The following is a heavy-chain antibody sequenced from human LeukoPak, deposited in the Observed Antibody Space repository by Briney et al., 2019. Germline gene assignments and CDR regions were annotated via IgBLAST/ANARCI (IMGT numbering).Heavy chain of an antibody. V-gene: IGHV3-23*01. Sequence: GGSLRLSCAASGFTFSSYSMNWVRQAPGKGLEWVSSINGNGGSTYYADSVKGRFTISRDNSKNTLYLQMSSLRAEDTAVYYCTKGPMVRGGDYWGQGTLVTVSS. D-gene: IGHD3-10*01. CDR1: GFTFSSYS. CDR3: TKGPMVRGGDY. J-gene: IGHJ4*02. CDR2: INGNGGST.